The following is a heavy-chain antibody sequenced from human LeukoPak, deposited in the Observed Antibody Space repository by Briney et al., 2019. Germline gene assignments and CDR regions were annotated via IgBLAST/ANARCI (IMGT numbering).Heavy chain of an antibody. CDR2: IYPSDADT. CDR1: GYSITSYW. J-gene: IGHJ4*02. Sequence: NHGESLKISCKGSGYSITSYWIGWVRQMPGKGLGWMGIIYPSDADTRYSPSFQGQVTISADKSISTAYLQWSSLKASDTAMYYCARRKGCSSTSCPPDYWGQGTMVTVSS. CDR3: ARRKGCSSTSCPPDY. D-gene: IGHD2-2*01. V-gene: IGHV5-51*01.